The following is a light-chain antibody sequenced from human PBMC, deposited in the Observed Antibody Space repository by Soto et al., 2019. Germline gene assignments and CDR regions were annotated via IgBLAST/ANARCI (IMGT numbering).Light chain of an antibody. CDR1: QTIRYS. CDR3: HQSAGSRTWT. CDR2: DAS. Sequence: DIQMTQSPSSLSASVGDRVTITCRASQTIRYSLNWYQQKPGKAPKVLIYDASTLQSGVPPRFSGSGSGTDFALTNSSLQPEAFATYYCHQSAGSRTWTFGQATRVEAK. J-gene: IGKJ1*01. V-gene: IGKV1-39*01.